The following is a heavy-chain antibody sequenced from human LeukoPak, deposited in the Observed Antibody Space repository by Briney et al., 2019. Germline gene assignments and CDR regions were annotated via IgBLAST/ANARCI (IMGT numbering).Heavy chain of an antibody. CDR3: TRDRPSYSNYVGDYGMDV. V-gene: IGHV3-49*04. J-gene: IGHJ6*02. Sequence: GRSLRLSSSGSGFTFGDYSLTWVRQAPGKGLEWVAFIIGKAYGGPTEYAASVKGRFTISRDDSKRVAYLQMNSLKTEDTGVYFCTRDRPSYSNYVGDYGMDVWGQGTAVTVSS. D-gene: IGHD4-11*01. CDR1: GFTFGDYS. CDR2: IIGKAYGGPT.